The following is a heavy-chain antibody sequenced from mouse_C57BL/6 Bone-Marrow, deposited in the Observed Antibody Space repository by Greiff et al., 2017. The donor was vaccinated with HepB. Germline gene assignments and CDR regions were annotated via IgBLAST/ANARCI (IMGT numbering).Heavy chain of an antibody. CDR1: GFTFSNYW. J-gene: IGHJ3*01. Sequence: EVHLVESGGGLVQPGGSMKLSCVASGFTFSNYWMNWVRQSPEKGLEWVAQIRLKSDNYATHYAESVKGRFTISRDDSKSSIYLQMNNLRAEDTGIDYCTGLVIPRYYYGSPAWFAYWGQGTLVTVSA. V-gene: IGHV6-3*01. CDR3: TGLVIPRYYYGSPAWFAY. D-gene: IGHD1-1*01. CDR2: IRLKSDNYAT.